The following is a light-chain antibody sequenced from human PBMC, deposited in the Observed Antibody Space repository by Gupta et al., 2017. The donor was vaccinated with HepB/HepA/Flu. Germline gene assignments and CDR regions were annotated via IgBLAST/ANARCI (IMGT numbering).Light chain of an antibody. CDR2: EVS. V-gene: IGLV2-23*02. J-gene: IGLJ1*01. CDR1: SSDVGSYNL. CDR3: CSYAGSSIL. Sequence: QSALTQPASVSGSPGQSITISCTGTSSDVGSYNLVSWYQQHPGKAPKLMIYEVSKRPSGVSNRFSGSKSGNTASLTISGLQAEDEADYHCCSYAGSSILFGTGTKVTVL.